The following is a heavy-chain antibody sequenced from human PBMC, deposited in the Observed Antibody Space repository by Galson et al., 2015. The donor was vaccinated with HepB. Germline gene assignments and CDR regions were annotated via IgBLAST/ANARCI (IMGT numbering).Heavy chain of an antibody. J-gene: IGHJ4*02. Sequence: ETLSLTCSVSHGSINNYYRCGIRPSPGNRLEWFGYIYYNGDKTYNPSLGYRVGMSVDTSINQVSLGLTSVTAADTAVYCCARHPGRRSVGYAFDLWGQGTLVTVSA. V-gene: IGHV4-59*08. D-gene: IGHD2-2*01. CDR3: ARHPGRRSVGYAFDL. CDR1: HGSINNYY. CDR2: IYYNGDK.